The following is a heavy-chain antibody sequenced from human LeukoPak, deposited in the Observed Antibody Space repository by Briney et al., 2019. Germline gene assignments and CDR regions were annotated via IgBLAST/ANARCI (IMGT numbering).Heavy chain of an antibody. J-gene: IGHJ6*03. D-gene: IGHD3-3*01. CDR3: ARQGEYYDFWSGYKKHYYYYYMDV. Sequence: SVKVSCKASGGTFSSYAISWVRQAPGQGLEWMGGIIPIFGTANYAQKFQGRVTITADESTSTAYMELSSLRSEDTAVYYCARQGEYYDFWSGYKKHYYYYYMDVWGKGATVTVSS. CDR2: IIPIFGTA. CDR1: GGTFSSYA. V-gene: IGHV1-69*13.